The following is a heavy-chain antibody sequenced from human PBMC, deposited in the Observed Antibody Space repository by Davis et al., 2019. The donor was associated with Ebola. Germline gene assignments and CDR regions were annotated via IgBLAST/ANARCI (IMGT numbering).Heavy chain of an antibody. J-gene: IGHJ3*02. CDR3: AKVPLPRSGYYEPIAFDI. CDR2: ISYDGSNK. CDR1: GFTFSSYG. V-gene: IGHV3-30*18. Sequence: PGGSLRLSCAASGFTFSSYGMHWVRQAPGKGLEWVAVISYDGSNKYYADSVKGRFTISRDNSKNTLYLQMNSLRAEDTAVYYCAKVPLPRSGYYEPIAFDIWGQGTMVTVSS. D-gene: IGHD3-22*01.